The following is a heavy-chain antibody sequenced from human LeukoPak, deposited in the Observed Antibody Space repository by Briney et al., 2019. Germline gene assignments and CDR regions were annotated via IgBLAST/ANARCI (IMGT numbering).Heavy chain of an antibody. D-gene: IGHD5-12*01. CDR2: IYYSGST. CDR3: ARDTSNGIYYYFDY. J-gene: IGHJ4*02. V-gene: IGHV4-31*03. CDR1: GGSISSGGYY. Sequence: PSETLSLTCTVSGGSISSGGYYWSWIRQHPGKGLEWIGYIYYSGSTYYNPSLKSRGTTSVDTSKNQFSLKLDSVTAADTAVYYCARDTSNGIYYYFDYWGQGTLVTVSS.